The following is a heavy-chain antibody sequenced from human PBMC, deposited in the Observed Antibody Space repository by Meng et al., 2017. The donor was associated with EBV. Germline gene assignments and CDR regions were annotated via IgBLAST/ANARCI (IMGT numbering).Heavy chain of an antibody. CDR1: GFIFSSYT. J-gene: IGHJ5*02. CDR3: AKATYTTGFNWFDP. D-gene: IGHD3-16*01. CDR2: ISGSGGST. V-gene: IGHV3-23*04. Sequence: VDVGGSGGGLVLPGGSLRRSCAASGFIFSSYTMSWVRQAQGKGLEWVSSISGSGGSTYYADSVKGRFTISRDNSKNTLYLQMNSLRAEDTAIYYCAKATYTTGFNWFDPWGQGTLVTVSS.